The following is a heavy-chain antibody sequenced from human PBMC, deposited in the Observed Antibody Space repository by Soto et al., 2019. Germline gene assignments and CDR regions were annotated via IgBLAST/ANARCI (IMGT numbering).Heavy chain of an antibody. CDR1: GFTFSGAW. V-gene: IGHV3-15*01. D-gene: IGHD6-25*01. J-gene: IGHJ4*02. CDR2: IKSKRDGETT. CDR3: CTVQRWGPRWALFDY. Sequence: DVQLVESGGDFVKPGGSLRLSSAVSGFTFSGAWMSWVRQAPGKGLEWVSRIKSKRDGETTDYTAPVKGRLTISRDDSNNTRYLQMNSLKDEDTAVYYCCTVQRWGPRWALFDYCGQGALVSVS.